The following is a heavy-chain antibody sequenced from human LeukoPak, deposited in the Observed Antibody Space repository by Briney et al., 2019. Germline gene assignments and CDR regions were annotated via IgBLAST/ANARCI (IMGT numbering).Heavy chain of an antibody. CDR1: GYSISSGYY. CDR2: IYHSGST. Sequence: SETLSLTCTVSGYSISSGYYWGWIRQPPGKGLEWIGSIYHSGSTYYNPSLKSRVTISVDTSKNQFSLKPSSVTAADTAVYYCARDPAARPLNWFDPWGQGTLVTVSS. D-gene: IGHD6-6*01. J-gene: IGHJ5*02. CDR3: ARDPAARPLNWFDP. V-gene: IGHV4-38-2*02.